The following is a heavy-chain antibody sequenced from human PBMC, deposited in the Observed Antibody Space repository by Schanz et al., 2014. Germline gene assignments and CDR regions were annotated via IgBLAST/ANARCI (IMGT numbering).Heavy chain of an antibody. Sequence: EVQLLESGGALVQPGGSLRLSCAASGFTFSSYTMNWVRQAPGKGLEWVSSISSSSSYIYYADSVKGRFTISRDNAKNSLYLQMNSLRAEDTTVYYCVPMSIAAHWGQGTLVTVSS. CDR1: GFTFSSYT. CDR3: VPMSIAAH. V-gene: IGHV3-21*01. J-gene: IGHJ4*02. CDR2: ISSSSSYI. D-gene: IGHD6-6*01.